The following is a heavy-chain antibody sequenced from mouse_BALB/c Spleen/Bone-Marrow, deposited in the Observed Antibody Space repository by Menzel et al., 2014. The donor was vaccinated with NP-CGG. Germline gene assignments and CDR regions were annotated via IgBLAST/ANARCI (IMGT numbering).Heavy chain of an antibody. V-gene: IGHV1-14*01. Sequence: EVQLQQSGPERVRPGASVKMSCKASGYTFTTYVMHWVKQRPGQGLEWIGYINPYNDGTKYNEKFKGKATLTSDKSSSTAYMELSSLTSEDSAVYYCAGHYYDYDYYAMDYWGQGTSVTVSS. J-gene: IGHJ4*01. CDR2: INPYNDGT. CDR3: AGHYYDYDYYAMDY. D-gene: IGHD2-4*01. CDR1: GYTFTTYV.